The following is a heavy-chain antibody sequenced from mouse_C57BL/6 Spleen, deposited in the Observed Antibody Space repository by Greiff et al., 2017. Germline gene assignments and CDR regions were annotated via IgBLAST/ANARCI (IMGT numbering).Heavy chain of an antibody. V-gene: IGHV1-69*01. CDR3: ARRGTVVEGYFDY. D-gene: IGHD1-1*01. Sequence: VQLQQPGAELVMPGASVKLSCKASGYTFTSYWMHWVKQRPGQGLEWIGEIDPSDSYTNYNQKFKGKSTLTVDKSSSTAYMQLSSLTSEDSAVYYCARRGTVVEGYFDYWGQGTTLTVSS. CDR2: IDPSDSYT. CDR1: GYTFTSYW. J-gene: IGHJ2*01.